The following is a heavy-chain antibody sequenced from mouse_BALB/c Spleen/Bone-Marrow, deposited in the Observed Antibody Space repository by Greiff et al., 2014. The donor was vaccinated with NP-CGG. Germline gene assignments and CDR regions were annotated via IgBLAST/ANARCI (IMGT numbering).Heavy chain of an antibody. CDR1: GDSITSGY. Sequence: EVQLQESGPSLVKPSQTLSLTCSGTGDSITSGYWNWIRKFPGNKLEYMGYITYSGNTYYNPSLISRISITRDTSKNQYYLQLNSVTTEDTATYYCTRDYYGPWGQGTTLTVSS. CDR3: TRDYYGP. J-gene: IGHJ2*01. CDR2: ITYSGNT. D-gene: IGHD1-2*01. V-gene: IGHV3-8*02.